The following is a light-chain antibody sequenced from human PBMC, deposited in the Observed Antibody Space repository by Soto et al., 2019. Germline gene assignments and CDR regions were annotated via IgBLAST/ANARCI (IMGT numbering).Light chain of an antibody. CDR3: QYYGTSPQT. Sequence: EIVLTQSPGTLSLSPGERATLSCRASQSVSSSALAWYQQKPGQAPRRLIYGASSRATGIPDRFSGGGSGTDFTLTITRREPEGFAVDYCQYYGTSPQTFGQGTKVEIK. CDR2: GAS. CDR1: QSVSSSA. J-gene: IGKJ1*01. V-gene: IGKV3-20*01.